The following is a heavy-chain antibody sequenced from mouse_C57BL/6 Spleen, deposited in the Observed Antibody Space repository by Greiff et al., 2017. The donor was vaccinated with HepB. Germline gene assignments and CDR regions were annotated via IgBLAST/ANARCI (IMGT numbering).Heavy chain of an antibody. CDR1: GYSFTGYY. CDR2: IYPYNGVS. V-gene: IGHV1-31*01. Sequence: VQLKESGPELVKPGASVKISCKASGYSFTGYYMHWVKQSHGNILDWIGYIYPYNGVSSYNQKFKGKATLTVDKSSSTAYMELRSLTSEDSAVYYCAGPLYYGNYDRYFDVWGTGTTVTVSS. D-gene: IGHD2-1*01. J-gene: IGHJ1*03. CDR3: AGPLYYGNYDRYFDV.